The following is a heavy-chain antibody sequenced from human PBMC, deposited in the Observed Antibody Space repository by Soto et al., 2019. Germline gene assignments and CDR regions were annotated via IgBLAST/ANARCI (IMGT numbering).Heavy chain of an antibody. V-gene: IGHV6-1*01. CDR1: GDSVSTNSAT. D-gene: IGHD2-2*01. J-gene: IGHJ3*02. Sequence: SQTLSLTCAISGDSVSTNSATWDWIGQSPSRGLEWLGRTYYRSKWYNDYAVSVKGRITINPDTSKDQLSLQLNSVTPEDTAVYYCACYPVGGGRSYTFDIWGQGTMVTVSS. CDR3: ACYPVGGGRSYTFDI. CDR2: TYYRSKWYN.